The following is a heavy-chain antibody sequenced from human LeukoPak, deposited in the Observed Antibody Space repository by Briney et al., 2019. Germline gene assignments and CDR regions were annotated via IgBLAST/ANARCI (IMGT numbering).Heavy chain of an antibody. Sequence: PSETLSLTCTVSGGSISSYYWSWIRQPPGKGLEWNGYIYYSGSTNYNPSLKSRVTISVDTSKNQFSLKLSSVTAADTAVYYCARERMAADHAFDIWGQGTMVTVSS. D-gene: IGHD6-13*01. CDR2: IYYSGST. CDR3: ARERMAADHAFDI. V-gene: IGHV4-59*01. J-gene: IGHJ3*02. CDR1: GGSISSYY.